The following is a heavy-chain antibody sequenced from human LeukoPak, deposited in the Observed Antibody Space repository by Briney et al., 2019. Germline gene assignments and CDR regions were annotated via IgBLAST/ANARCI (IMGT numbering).Heavy chain of an antibody. CDR3: ARENLYSSSWSCVGAFDI. CDR1: GFTFSDYY. CDR2: ISSSGSTI. Sequence: GGSLRLSCAASGFTFSDYYMSWIRQAPGEGLEWVSYISSSGSTIYYADSVKGRFTISRDNAKNSLYLQMNSLRAEDTAVYYCARENLYSSSWSCVGAFDIWGQGTMVTVSS. J-gene: IGHJ3*02. D-gene: IGHD6-13*01. V-gene: IGHV3-11*04.